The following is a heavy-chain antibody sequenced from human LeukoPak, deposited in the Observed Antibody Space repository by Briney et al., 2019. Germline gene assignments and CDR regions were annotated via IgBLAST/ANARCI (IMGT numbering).Heavy chain of an antibody. J-gene: IGHJ6*03. D-gene: IGHD1-26*01. CDR1: GFTFSSYG. CDR3: AGTSGTYYYYYYYMDV. CDR2: ISGSGGST. Sequence: PGGTLRLSCAASGFTFSSYGMSWVRQAPGKGLEWVSAISGSGGSTYYADSVKGRFTISRDNSKNTLYLQMNSLRAEDTALYYCAGTSGTYYYYYYYMDVWGKGTTVTVSS. V-gene: IGHV3-23*01.